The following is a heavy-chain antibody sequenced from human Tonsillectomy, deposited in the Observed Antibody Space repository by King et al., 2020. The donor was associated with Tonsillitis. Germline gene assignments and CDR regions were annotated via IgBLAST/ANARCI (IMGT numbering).Heavy chain of an antibody. Sequence: PLQESGPGLVKPSQTLSLTCTVSGGSISSGSYYWRWIRQPAGKGLEWIGRIYTSGSTNYNPSLKSRVTISVDTSKNQFSLKLSSVTAADTAVYYCARDSSSWYDYFDYWGQGTLVTVSS. CDR2: IYTSGST. J-gene: IGHJ4*02. V-gene: IGHV4-61*02. CDR3: ARDSSSWYDYFDY. CDR1: GGSISSGSYY. D-gene: IGHD6-13*01.